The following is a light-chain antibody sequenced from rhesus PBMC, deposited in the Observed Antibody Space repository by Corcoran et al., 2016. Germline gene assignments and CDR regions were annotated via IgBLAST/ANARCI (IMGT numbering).Light chain of an antibody. CDR1: QSVSSK. J-gene: IGKJ1*01. V-gene: IGKV3-31*02. CDR3: QETSNLWT. CDR2: GAS. Sequence: EIVMTQSPATLSLSPGETATISCRTSQSVSSKLAWYQQQPGQAPRLLIYGASSRATGIPDRFSGSGSGTDFTLTISSLEPEDFAVYYCQETSNLWTFGQGTKVEIK.